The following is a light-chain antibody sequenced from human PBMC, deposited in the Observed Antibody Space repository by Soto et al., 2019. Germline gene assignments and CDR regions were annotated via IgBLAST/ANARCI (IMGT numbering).Light chain of an antibody. CDR1: SSDVGGYNY. V-gene: IGLV2-14*01. Sequence: QSALTQPASVSGSPGQSITISCTGTSSDVGGYNYVSWYQQHPGKPPKVMIYEVSDRPSGVSTRFSGSKSGSTASLTISGLQAEDEADYYCSSYTSINTVVFGGGTKLTVL. J-gene: IGLJ2*01. CDR2: EVS. CDR3: SSYTSINTVV.